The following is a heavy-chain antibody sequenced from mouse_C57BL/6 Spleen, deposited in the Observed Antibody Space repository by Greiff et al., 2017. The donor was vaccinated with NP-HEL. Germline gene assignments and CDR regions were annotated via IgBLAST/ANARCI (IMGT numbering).Heavy chain of an antibody. Sequence: EVKLMESEGGLVQPGSSMKLSCTASGFTFSDYYMAWVRQVPEKGLEWVANINYDGSSTYYLDSLKSRFIISRDNAKNILYLQMSSLKSEDTATYYCARDHQSGAMDYWGQGTSVTVSS. J-gene: IGHJ4*01. CDR3: ARDHQSGAMDY. V-gene: IGHV5-16*01. D-gene: IGHD3-1*01. CDR2: INYDGSST. CDR1: GFTFSDYY.